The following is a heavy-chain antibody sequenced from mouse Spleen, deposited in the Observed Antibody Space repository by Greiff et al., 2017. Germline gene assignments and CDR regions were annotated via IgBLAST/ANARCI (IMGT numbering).Heavy chain of an antibody. CDR3: ARKGGYYDGSYDAMDY. J-gene: IGHJ4*01. V-gene: IGHV2-4-1*01. Sequence: VKVVESGPGLVAPSQSLSITCTVSGFSLTNYAVHWVRQSPGKGLEWLGVIWSDGSTDYNAAFISRLSISKDNSKSQVFFKMNSLQADDTAIYYCARKGGYYDGSYDAMDYWGQGTSVTVSS. CDR2: IWSDGST. D-gene: IGHD1-1*01. CDR1: GFSLTNYA.